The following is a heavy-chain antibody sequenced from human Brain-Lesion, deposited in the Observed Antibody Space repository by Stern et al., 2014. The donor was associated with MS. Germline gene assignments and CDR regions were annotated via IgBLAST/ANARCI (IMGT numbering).Heavy chain of an antibody. CDR3: ARDITGSSAYFAY. V-gene: IGHV3-9*01. CDR2: IRWNSGTI. Sequence: QLVESGGALVQPGRSLRLSCAAFGFTFDDYAMHWVRQAPGTGLAWVAGIRWNSGTIGYADSVKARFTTSRDNAYSSLYLQMNSLRPEDTALYYCARDITGSSAYFAYWGQGTLVTVSS. D-gene: IGHD1-14*01. J-gene: IGHJ4*02. CDR1: GFTFDDYA.